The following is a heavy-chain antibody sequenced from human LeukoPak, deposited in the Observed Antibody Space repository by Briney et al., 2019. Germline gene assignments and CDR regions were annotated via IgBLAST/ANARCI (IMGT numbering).Heavy chain of an antibody. J-gene: IGHJ4*02. CDR2: ISYTGST. V-gene: IGHV4-30-4*01. D-gene: IGHD1-14*01. Sequence: PSETLSLTCTVSGGSISSDNYFWSWIRQPPGKGLEWIAYISYTGSTYYNPSLRSRVTILVDTSKNQFSLKLTSVTAADTAVYYCARQASEPYFDYWGQGTLVTVSS. CDR3: ARQASEPYFDY. CDR1: GGSISSDNYF.